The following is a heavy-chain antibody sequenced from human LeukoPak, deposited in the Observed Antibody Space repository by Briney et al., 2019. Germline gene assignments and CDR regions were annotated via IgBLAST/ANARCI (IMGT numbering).Heavy chain of an antibody. J-gene: IGHJ3*02. Sequence: SETLSLTCAVSGYSMSSGYYWGWIRQPPGKGLEWIATISHSGSTYYNPSLQSRVTISVDTSKNQFSLKLSSVTAADTAVYYCARPTSGTYYGRAFDIWGQGTMVTVSS. CDR3: ARPTSGTYYGRAFDI. D-gene: IGHD1-26*01. CDR2: ISHSGST. CDR1: GYSMSSGYY. V-gene: IGHV4-38-2*01.